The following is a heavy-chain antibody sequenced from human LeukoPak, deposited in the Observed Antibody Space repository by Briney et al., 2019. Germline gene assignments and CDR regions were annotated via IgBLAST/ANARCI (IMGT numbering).Heavy chain of an antibody. CDR3: AKGAVAGNQKPEGY. V-gene: IGHV3-23*01. J-gene: IGHJ4*02. CDR2: ISGSGGST. D-gene: IGHD6-19*01. CDR1: GFTFSSYA. Sequence: GGSLRLSCAASGFTFSSYAMSWVRQAPGKGLEWVSAISGSGGSTYYADSVKGRFTVSRDNSKNTLYLQMNSLRAEDTAVYYCAKGAVAGNQKPEGYWGQGTLVTVSS.